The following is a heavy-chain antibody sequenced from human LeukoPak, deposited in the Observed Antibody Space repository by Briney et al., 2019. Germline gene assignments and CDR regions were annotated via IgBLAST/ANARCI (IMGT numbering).Heavy chain of an antibody. CDR3: ARDLYGSGI. Sequence: LEWIGYIYYSGSTYYNPSLKSRVTISVDTSKNQFSLKLSSVTAADTAVYYCARDLYGSGIWGQGTLVTVSS. J-gene: IGHJ4*02. CDR2: IYYSGST. V-gene: IGHV4-31*02. D-gene: IGHD3-10*01.